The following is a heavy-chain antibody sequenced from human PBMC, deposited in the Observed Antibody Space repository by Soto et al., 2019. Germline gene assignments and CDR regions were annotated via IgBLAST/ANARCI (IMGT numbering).Heavy chain of an antibody. D-gene: IGHD5-12*01. Sequence: EVQLVESGGGLVQPGESLRLSCAASGFTFSSYWMHWIRQAPGKGLVWVARVSSDGSSTVYANSVTGRLTISRDNAKNTLYLQMNSLSDEDXXVXYCARGLPNFSSFDSWGQGTLVTVSS. V-gene: IGHV3-74*01. J-gene: IGHJ4*02. CDR1: GFTFSSYW. CDR3: ARGLPNFSSFDS. CDR2: VSSDGSST.